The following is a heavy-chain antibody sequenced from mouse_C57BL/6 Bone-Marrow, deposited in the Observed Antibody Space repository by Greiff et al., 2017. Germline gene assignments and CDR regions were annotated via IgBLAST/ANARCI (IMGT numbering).Heavy chain of an antibody. V-gene: IGHV1-39*01. J-gene: IGHJ3*01. CDR3: ARPQACYSDWRFAY. Sequence: VQLQQSGPELVKPGASVKMSCKASGYSFTDYNMHWVKQSNGKSLEWIGLINPNYGTTSYTQKFKGKATLTVDQSSSTAYMQLNSLTSEDSAVYYWARPQACYSDWRFAYWGQGTLVTVSA. D-gene: IGHD2-12*01. CDR2: INPNYGTT. CDR1: GYSFTDYN.